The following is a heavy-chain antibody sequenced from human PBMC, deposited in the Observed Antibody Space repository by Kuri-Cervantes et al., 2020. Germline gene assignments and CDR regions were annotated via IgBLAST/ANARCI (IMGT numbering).Heavy chain of an antibody. Sequence: GESLKISCAASGFTFSSYAMSWVRQAPGKGLEWVSAISGSGGSTYYADSVKGRFTISRDNAKNSLYLQMNSLRAEDTALYYCARFSLDSSGPYRGYFDYWGQGTLVTVSS. CDR2: ISGSGGST. CDR3: ARFSLDSSGPYRGYFDY. D-gene: IGHD3-22*01. CDR1: GFTFSSYA. V-gene: IGHV3-23*01. J-gene: IGHJ4*02.